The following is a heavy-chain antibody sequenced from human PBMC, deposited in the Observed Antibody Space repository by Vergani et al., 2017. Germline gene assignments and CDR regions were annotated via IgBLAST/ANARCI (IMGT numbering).Heavy chain of an antibody. V-gene: IGHV4-34*01. CDR2: ISRSGRT. Sequence: QVQLQQWGAGLLKPSETLSLTCAVYGGSFSGYYWSWIRQSPGKGREWIGEISRSGRTNYNPSLKSRVSISVDTSKNQFSLKLSSVTAADTAIYYCARDRYCTNSECYNLQHWGQGTLVTVSS. CDR1: GGSFSGYY. CDR3: ARDRYCTNSECYNLQH. D-gene: IGHD2-8*01. J-gene: IGHJ1*01.